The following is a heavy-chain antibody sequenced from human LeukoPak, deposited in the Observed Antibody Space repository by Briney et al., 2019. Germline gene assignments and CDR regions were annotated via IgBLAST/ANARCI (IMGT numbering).Heavy chain of an antibody. V-gene: IGHV4-34*01. CDR2: INPGGST. Sequence: NTSETLSLTCAVYGGTFSGYYWSWIRQSPGKGLEWIGEINPGGSTNYNPSLESRVIISVDTSKNQFSLKMDSVSAADTAVYYCARKQQLGPFDPWGQGTLVTVSS. CDR3: ARKQQLGPFDP. J-gene: IGHJ5*02. D-gene: IGHD6-13*01. CDR1: GGTFSGYY.